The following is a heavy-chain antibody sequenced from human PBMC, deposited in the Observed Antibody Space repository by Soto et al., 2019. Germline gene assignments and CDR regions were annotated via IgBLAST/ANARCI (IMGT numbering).Heavy chain of an antibody. CDR1: GFTFRQYG. J-gene: IGHJ3*01. CDR2: IFYDGTEQ. Sequence: QVQLVESGGGVFQPGTSLRLSCAASGFTFRQYGMHWVRQAPGKGLEWVAVIFYDGTEQYYADSVKGRFDMSRDNPGNMVDLQMDRLRAEDSGVYDCARRWGGLVHLSCLDFGGEGSTSVVSS. D-gene: IGHD1-1*01. CDR3: ARRWGGLVHLSCLDF. V-gene: IGHV3-33*01.